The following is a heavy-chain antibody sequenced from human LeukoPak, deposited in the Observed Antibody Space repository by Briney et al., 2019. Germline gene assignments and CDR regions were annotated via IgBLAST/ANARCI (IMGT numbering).Heavy chain of an antibody. CDR1: GFTFSSYS. CDR2: ISSSSSTI. D-gene: IGHD3-10*01. Sequence: GGSLRLSCAASGFTFSSYSMNWVRQAPGKGLEWVSYISSSSSTIYYADSVKGRFTISRDNAKNSLYLQMNSLRAEDTAVYYCARGSHYYDSGSIDYWGQGTLVTVSS. V-gene: IGHV3-48*04. CDR3: ARGSHYYDSGSIDY. J-gene: IGHJ4*02.